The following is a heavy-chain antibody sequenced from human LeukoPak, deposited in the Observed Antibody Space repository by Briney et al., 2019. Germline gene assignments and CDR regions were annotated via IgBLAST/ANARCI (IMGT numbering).Heavy chain of an antibody. D-gene: IGHD6-13*01. CDR1: GYTFTTYY. J-gene: IGHJ4*02. Sequence: ASVKVSCKASGYTFTTYYVHWVRQAPGQGLEWMGIINPSGGGTNYAQKFQGRVTMTRDTSTSTVYMELSSLRSEDTAVYYCARVRSIAAAGTGPYYFDYWGQGTLVTVSS. CDR2: INPSGGGT. V-gene: IGHV1-46*01. CDR3: ARVRSIAAAGTGPYYFDY.